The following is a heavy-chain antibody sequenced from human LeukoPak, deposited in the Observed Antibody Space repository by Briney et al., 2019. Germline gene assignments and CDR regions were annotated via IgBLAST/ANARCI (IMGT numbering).Heavy chain of an antibody. CDR2: INPNSRET. J-gene: IGHJ4*02. Sequence: ASVKVSCKTSGYTFTDYYIHWVRQAPGQGLEWMGWINPNSRETNSAQRFQGRVTMTGDTSISTAYMELSRLRSDDTAVYYCAREPLFMITFGGVYELWGQGTLVTVSS. CDR3: AREPLFMITFGGVYEL. CDR1: GYTFTDYY. D-gene: IGHD3-16*01. V-gene: IGHV1-2*02.